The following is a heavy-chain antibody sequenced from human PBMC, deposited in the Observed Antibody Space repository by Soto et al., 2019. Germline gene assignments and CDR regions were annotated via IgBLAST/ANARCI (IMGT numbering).Heavy chain of an antibody. D-gene: IGHD3-16*01. J-gene: IGHJ4*02. CDR2: ISYDGSYK. CDR3: AKWNGGFDY. Sequence: GGSLRLSCAASGFTFSSYGMHWVRQAPGKGLEWVAVISYDGSYKYYADSVKGRFTISRDHSKNTLYLQMNSLRAEDTAVYYCAKWNGGFDYWGQGTLVTVSS. V-gene: IGHV3-30*18. CDR1: GFTFSSYG.